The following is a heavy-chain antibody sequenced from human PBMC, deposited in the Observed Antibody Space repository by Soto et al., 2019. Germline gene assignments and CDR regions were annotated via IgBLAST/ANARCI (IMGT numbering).Heavy chain of an antibody. Sequence: GGSLRLSCAASGFTFSSYAMHWVRQAPGKGLEWVAVISYDGSNKYYADSVKGRFTISRDNSKNTLYLQMNSLRAEDTAVYYCARDLVDGIVGANWFDPWGQGTLVTVSS. J-gene: IGHJ5*02. CDR3: ARDLVDGIVGANWFDP. V-gene: IGHV3-30*04. D-gene: IGHD1-26*01. CDR2: ISYDGSNK. CDR1: GFTFSSYA.